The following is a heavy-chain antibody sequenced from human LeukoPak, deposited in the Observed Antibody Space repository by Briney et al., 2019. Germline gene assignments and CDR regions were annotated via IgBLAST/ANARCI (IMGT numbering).Heavy chain of an antibody. V-gene: IGHV4-39*07. CDR1: GASLNSNSYY. CDR2: IYHSGST. D-gene: IGHD6-13*01. J-gene: IGHJ4*02. Sequence: PSETLSLTCTVSGASLNSNSYYWGWIRQPPVKGLEWIGEIYHSGSTNYNPSLKSRVTISVDTSKNQFSLKLSSVTAADTAVYYCASRIAAAAPRDYWGQGTLVTVSS. CDR3: ASRIAAAAPRDY.